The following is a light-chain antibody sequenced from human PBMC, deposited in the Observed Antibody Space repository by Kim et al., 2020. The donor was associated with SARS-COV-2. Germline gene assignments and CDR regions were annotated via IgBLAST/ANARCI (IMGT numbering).Light chain of an antibody. V-gene: IGLV3-21*04. J-gene: IGLJ2*01. CDR1: NIGSKS. Sequence: APGKTARITCGGNNIGSKSVHWYQQKPGQAPVLVIYYDSDRPSGIPERFSGSNSGNTATLTISRVEAGDEADYSCQVWDKSGDHPVFGGGTKLTVL. CDR2: YDS. CDR3: QVWDKSGDHPV.